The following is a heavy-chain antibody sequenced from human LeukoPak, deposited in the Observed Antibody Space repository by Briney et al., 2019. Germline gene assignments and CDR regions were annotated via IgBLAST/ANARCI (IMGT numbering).Heavy chain of an antibody. V-gene: IGHV1-69*13. J-gene: IGHJ6*03. CDR2: IIPIFGTA. Sequence: ASVKVSCKASGYTFTSYYMHWVRQAPGQGLEWMGGIIPIFGTANYAQKFQGRVTITADESTSTAYMELSSLRSEDTAVYYCARGYCSSTSCYDGSYYYYMDVWGKGTTVTVSS. CDR3: ARGYCSSTSCYDGSYYYYMDV. CDR1: GYTFTSYY. D-gene: IGHD2-2*01.